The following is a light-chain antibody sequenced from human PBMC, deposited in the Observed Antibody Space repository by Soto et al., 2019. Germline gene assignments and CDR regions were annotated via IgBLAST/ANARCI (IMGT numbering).Light chain of an antibody. CDR2: GAS. CDR3: QQYSNSPRT. J-gene: IGKJ1*01. V-gene: IGKV3-20*01. Sequence: EIVLTQSPDTLSLSPGQRATLSCRARQSVTGNCLAWYQQKPGQAPRLLIYGASNRATGIPDRFSGSGSGTDFSLTISRLEPEDFAFYYCQQYSNSPRTFGQGTKVDIK. CDR1: QSVTGNC.